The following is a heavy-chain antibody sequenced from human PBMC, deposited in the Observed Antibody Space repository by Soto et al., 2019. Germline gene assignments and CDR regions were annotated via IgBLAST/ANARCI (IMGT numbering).Heavy chain of an antibody. Sequence: EVQLVESGGGLVQPGGSLRLSCAASGFTFSSYSMNWVRQAPGKGLEWVSYISSSSSTIYYADSVKGRFTISRDNAKNSLYLQMNSLRAEDTAVYYCARRLRMGELSLYPFDYWGQGTLVTVSS. CDR3: ARRLRMGELSLYPFDY. CDR2: ISSSSSTI. CDR1: GFTFSSYS. D-gene: IGHD3-16*02. J-gene: IGHJ4*02. V-gene: IGHV3-48*01.